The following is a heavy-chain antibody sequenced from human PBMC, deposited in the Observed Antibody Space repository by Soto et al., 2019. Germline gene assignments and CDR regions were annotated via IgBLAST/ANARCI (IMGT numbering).Heavy chain of an antibody. CDR3: ARDAAGKTDY. CDR2: ISSSSSYI. CDR1: GFTFSSYS. V-gene: IGHV3-21*01. J-gene: IGHJ4*02. Sequence: PWGSLRLSCSASGFTFSSYSMNWGRQAPGKGLEWVSSISSSSSYIYYADSVKGRFTISRDNAKNSLYLQMNSLRAEDTAVYYCARDAAGKTDYWGQGTLVTVSS. D-gene: IGHD6-13*01.